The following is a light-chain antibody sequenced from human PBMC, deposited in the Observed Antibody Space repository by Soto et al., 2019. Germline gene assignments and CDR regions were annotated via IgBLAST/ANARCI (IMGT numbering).Light chain of an antibody. V-gene: IGKV3-15*01. CDR3: QQYNNWPPWT. Sequence: EIVMTQSPATLSVSPGERATLSCRARQSVSSYLAWYQQKPCQAPRLLIYGASTMATGIPARFSGSGSGTEFTLTISSLPSKDFAVYYCQQYNNWPPWTFGHGTTVAV. CDR2: GAS. CDR1: QSVSSY. J-gene: IGKJ1*01.